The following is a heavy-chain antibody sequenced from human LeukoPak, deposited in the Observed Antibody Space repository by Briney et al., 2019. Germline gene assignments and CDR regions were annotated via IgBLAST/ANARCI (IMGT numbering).Heavy chain of an antibody. CDR3: AKSDCGSDGCKLLNY. Sequence: GGSLRLSCAASGFTFNNYAMGWVRQPPGKGLEWLSAIDGGGDATKYADSVKGRFAISRDNSKNTVSLQMNSLRVEDTAIYYCAKSDCGSDGCKLLNYWGQGTLVTVSS. J-gene: IGHJ4*02. V-gene: IGHV3-23*01. CDR2: IDGGGDAT. CDR1: GFTFNNYA. D-gene: IGHD2-21*01.